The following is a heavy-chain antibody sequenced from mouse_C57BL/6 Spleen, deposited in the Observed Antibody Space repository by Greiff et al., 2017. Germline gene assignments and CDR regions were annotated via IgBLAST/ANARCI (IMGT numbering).Heavy chain of an antibody. D-gene: IGHD3-2*02. CDR3: AREGELRLHAMDY. CDR1: GYTFTSYW. Sequence: QVQLQQPGAELVKPGASVKLSCKASGYTFTSYWMHWVKQRPGGGLGWIGRIDPNSGGTKYNEKFKSKATLTVDKPSSTAYMQLSSLTSEDSAVYYCAREGELRLHAMDYWGQGTSVTVSS. V-gene: IGHV1-72*01. CDR2: IDPNSGGT. J-gene: IGHJ4*01.